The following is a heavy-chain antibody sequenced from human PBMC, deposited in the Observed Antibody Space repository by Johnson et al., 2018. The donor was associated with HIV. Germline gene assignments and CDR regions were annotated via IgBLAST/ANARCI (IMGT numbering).Heavy chain of an antibody. CDR3: ARGGAYSSSWFDAFDV. CDR1: GFTFRSYG. Sequence: VTLVESGGGVVQPGRSLILSCVASGFTFRSYGMSWVRQAPGKGLELVAGVHWNGDGIGYADSVKGRFTISRNNTKNSLSLQMFSLRAEDTALYYCARGGAYSSSWFDAFDVWGQGTMVSVSS. CDR2: VHWNGDGI. J-gene: IGHJ3*01. D-gene: IGHD6-13*01. V-gene: IGHV3-20*04.